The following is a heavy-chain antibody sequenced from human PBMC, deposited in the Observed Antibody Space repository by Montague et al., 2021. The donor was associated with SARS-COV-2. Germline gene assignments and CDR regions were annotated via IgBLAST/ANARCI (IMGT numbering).Heavy chain of an antibody. Sequence: TLSLTCTVSGGSISSGGYYWSWIRQHPGKGLEWIGYLYCSGSTYYNLSLKSRVTILVDMSKNQFSLKLGSVTAADTALYYCARDGYSNSGFDPWGQGTLVTVSS. J-gene: IGHJ5*02. CDR1: GGSISSGGYY. CDR3: ARDGYSNSGFDP. D-gene: IGHD4-11*01. V-gene: IGHV4-31*03. CDR2: LYCSGST.